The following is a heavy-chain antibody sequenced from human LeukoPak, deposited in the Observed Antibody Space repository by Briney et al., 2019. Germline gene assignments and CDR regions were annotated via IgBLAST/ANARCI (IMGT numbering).Heavy chain of an antibody. J-gene: IGHJ6*03. V-gene: IGHV3-48*04. CDR3: ARVRGPTLKTCYMDV. Sequence: GGSLRLSCAASGFTFSEYSIIWVRQAPGKGLEGVSFISDISDRSSTIHYADSVKGRFTISRDNAERSVYLQMNSLRADDTAVYYCARVRGPTLKTCYMDVWGTGTTVTVSS. D-gene: IGHD3-10*01. CDR1: GFTFSEYS. CDR2: ISDRSSTI.